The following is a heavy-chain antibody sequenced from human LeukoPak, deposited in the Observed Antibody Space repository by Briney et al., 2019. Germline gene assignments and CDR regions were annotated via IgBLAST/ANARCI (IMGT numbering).Heavy chain of an antibody. CDR2: IYYSGST. V-gene: IGHV4-39*01. CDR1: GGSISSSSYY. D-gene: IGHD2-15*01. Sequence: SETLSLTCTVSGGSISSSSYYWGWIRQPPGKGLEWIGSIYYSGSTYYNPSLKNRVTISVDTSKNQFSLKLSSVTAADAAVYYCARQSVVVVAATEAWFDYWGQGTLVTVSS. J-gene: IGHJ4*02. CDR3: ARQSVVVVAATEAWFDY.